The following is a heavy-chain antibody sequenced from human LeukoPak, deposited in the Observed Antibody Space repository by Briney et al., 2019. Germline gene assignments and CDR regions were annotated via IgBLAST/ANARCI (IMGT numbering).Heavy chain of an antibody. CDR3: ARVSTSGYRDWLDP. D-gene: IGHD3-9*01. CDR1: GYTFADYY. V-gene: IGHV1-2*02. Sequence: ASVKVSCKTSGYTFADYYIHWVRQAPGQGLEWMGWIYPKSGGTNSAQKFQGRVTMTRDTSISTAYMELSRLRFDDTAVYYCARVSTSGYRDWLDPWGQGTLVTISS. CDR2: IYPKSGGT. J-gene: IGHJ5*02.